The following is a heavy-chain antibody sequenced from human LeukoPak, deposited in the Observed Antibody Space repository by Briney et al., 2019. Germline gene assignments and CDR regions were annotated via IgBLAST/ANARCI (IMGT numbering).Heavy chain of an antibody. V-gene: IGHV3-23*01. CDR3: AKRRGYSGYDYDY. D-gene: IGHD5-12*01. J-gene: IGHJ4*02. CDR2: ISGSGGST. Sequence: GGSLRLSCAASGFTFDDYGMSWVRQAPGKGLEWVSAISGSGGSTYYADSVKGRFTISRDNSKNTLYLQMNSLRAEDTAVYYCAKRRGYSGYDYDYWGQGTLVTVSS. CDR1: GFTFDDYG.